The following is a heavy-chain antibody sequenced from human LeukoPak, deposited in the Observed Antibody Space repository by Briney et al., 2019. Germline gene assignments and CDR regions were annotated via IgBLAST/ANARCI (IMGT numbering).Heavy chain of an antibody. V-gene: IGHV1-45*02. D-gene: IGHD5-12*01. Sequence: SVKVSCKASGYTFTYRYLHWVRQAPGQALEWMGWITPFNGNTNYAQKFQDRVTITRDRSMSTAYMELSSLRSEDTAMYYCASSGGGASGYATLDYWGQGTLDTVSS. CDR3: ASSGGGASGYATLDY. CDR2: ITPFNGNT. CDR1: GYTFTYRY. J-gene: IGHJ4*02.